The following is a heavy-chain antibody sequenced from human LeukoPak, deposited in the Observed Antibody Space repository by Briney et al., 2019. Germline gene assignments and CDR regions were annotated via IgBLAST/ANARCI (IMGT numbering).Heavy chain of an antibody. D-gene: IGHD3-22*01. V-gene: IGHV3-7*05. Sequence: GGSLRLSCAVSGFTFSRSSMTWVRQAPGKGLEWVAKQKEDGSEEYYVDSVKGRFTISRDNAKNSLYLQMNSLRAEDTAIYYCAKQAYDSPRTDFDYWGQGTLVTVSS. CDR1: GFTFSRSS. CDR3: AKQAYDSPRTDFDY. J-gene: IGHJ4*02. CDR2: QKEDGSEE.